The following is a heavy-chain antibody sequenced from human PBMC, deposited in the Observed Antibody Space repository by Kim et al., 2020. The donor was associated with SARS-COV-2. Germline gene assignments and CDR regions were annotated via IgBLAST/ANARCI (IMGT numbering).Heavy chain of an antibody. V-gene: IGHV4-34*01. CDR3: ARGRLRYYYGSGSYYGAFDI. J-gene: IGHJ3*02. CDR2: INHSGST. Sequence: SETLSLTCAVYGGSFSGYYWIWIRQPPGKGLEWIGEINHSGSTNYNPSLKSRVTISVDTSKNQFSLKLSSVTAADTAVYYCARGRLRYYYGSGSYYGAFDIWGQGTMVTVSS. CDR1: GGSFSGYY. D-gene: IGHD3-10*01.